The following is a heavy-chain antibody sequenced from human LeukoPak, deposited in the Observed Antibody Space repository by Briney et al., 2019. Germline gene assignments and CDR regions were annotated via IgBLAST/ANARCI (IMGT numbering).Heavy chain of an antibody. CDR3: ARDLLITFGGVTSSPFDY. D-gene: IGHD3-16*01. CDR1: GYTFTGYY. Sequence: ASVKVSCKASGYTFTGYYMHWVRQAPGQGLEWMGWINPNSGGTNYAQKFQGGVTMTRDTSISTAYMELRSLRSDDTAVYYCARDLLITFGGVTSSPFDYWGQGTLVTVSS. J-gene: IGHJ4*02. CDR2: INPNSGGT. V-gene: IGHV1-2*02.